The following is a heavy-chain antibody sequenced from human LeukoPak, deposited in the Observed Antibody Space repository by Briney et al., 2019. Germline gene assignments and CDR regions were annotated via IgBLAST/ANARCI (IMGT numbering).Heavy chain of an antibody. D-gene: IGHD2-2*01. CDR2: IYTSGST. V-gene: IGHV4-4*07. CDR1: GGSISSYY. J-gene: IGHJ5*02. CDR3: ARGVPPPDIVVVPAALTRFDP. Sequence: SETLSLTCTVSGGSISSYYWSWIRQPAGKGLEWIGRIYTSGSTNYNPSLKSRVTMSVDTSKNQFSLKLSSVTAADTAVYYCARGVPPPDIVVVPAALTRFDPWGQGTLVTVSS.